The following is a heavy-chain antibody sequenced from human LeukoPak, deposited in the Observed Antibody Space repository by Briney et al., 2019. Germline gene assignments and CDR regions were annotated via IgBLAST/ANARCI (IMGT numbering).Heavy chain of an antibody. Sequence: GSLRLSCAASGFTFSSYWMHWVRQAPGKGLEWIGSIYYSGSTYYNPSLESRVTISVDTSKNQFSLKLSSVTAADTAVYYCATSGWYLLPGVYWGQGTLVTVSS. CDR3: ATSGWYLLPGVY. CDR2: IYYSGST. V-gene: IGHV4-59*05. D-gene: IGHD6-19*01. J-gene: IGHJ4*02. CDR1: GFTFSSYW.